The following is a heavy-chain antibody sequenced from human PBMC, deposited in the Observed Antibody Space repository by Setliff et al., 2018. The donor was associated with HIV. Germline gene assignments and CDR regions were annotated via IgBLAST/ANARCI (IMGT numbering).Heavy chain of an antibody. CDR2: IYYSGST. CDR1: GGSISSHY. CDR3: ARLFQWMSYSFDI. D-gene: IGHD5-12*01. V-gene: IGHV4-59*08. J-gene: IGHJ3*02. Sequence: PSETLSLTCTVSGGSISSHYWSWIRQPPGKGLEWIGSIYYSGSTNYNPSLKSRVTMSVDRSKNQFSLKLSSVTAADTAVYYCARLFQWMSYSFDIWGQGTMVTVSS.